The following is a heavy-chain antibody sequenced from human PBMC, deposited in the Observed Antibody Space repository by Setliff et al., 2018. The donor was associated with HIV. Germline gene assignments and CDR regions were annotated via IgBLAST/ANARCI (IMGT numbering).Heavy chain of an antibody. CDR3: AKDYSSGWYRHFDY. V-gene: IGHV3-30*02. D-gene: IGHD6-19*01. CDR1: GFTFRNYG. Sequence: GGSLRLSCAASGFTFRNYGMHWVRQAPGKGLEWVAFIRLDGSDKFYADSVKGRFTISRDNSKNTLFLQMNSLRSEDTAVYYCAKDYSSGWYRHFDYWGQGTLVTVSS. J-gene: IGHJ4*02. CDR2: IRLDGSDK.